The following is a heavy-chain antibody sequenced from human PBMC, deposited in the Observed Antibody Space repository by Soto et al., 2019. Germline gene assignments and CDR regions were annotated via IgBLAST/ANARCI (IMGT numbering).Heavy chain of an antibody. Sequence: ASVKVSCKASGYTFTSYYMHWVRQAPGQGLEWMGIINPSGGSTSYAQKFQGRVTMTRDTSTSTVYMELSSLRSEDTAVYYCARVLDDYYDSSGYYYFGYWGQGTLVTVSS. CDR2: INPSGGST. CDR1: GYTFTSYY. CDR3: ARVLDDYYDSSGYYYFGY. D-gene: IGHD3-22*01. V-gene: IGHV1-46*01. J-gene: IGHJ4*02.